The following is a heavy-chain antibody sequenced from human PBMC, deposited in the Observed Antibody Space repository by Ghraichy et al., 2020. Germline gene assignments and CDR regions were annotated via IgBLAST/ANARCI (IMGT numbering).Heavy chain of an antibody. CDR3: ARGAVDYYDSSGYNYFDY. V-gene: IGHV3-21*01. D-gene: IGHD3-22*01. CDR1: GFTFSSYS. J-gene: IGHJ4*02. CDR2: ISSSSSYI. Sequence: GGSLRLSCAASGFTFSSYSMNWVRQAPGKGLEWVSSISSSSSYIYYADSVKGRFTISRDNAKNSLYLQMNSLRAEDTAVYYCARGAVDYYDSSGYNYFDYWGQGTLVTVSS.